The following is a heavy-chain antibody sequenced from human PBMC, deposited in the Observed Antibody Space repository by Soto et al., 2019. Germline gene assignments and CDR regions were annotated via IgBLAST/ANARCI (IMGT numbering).Heavy chain of an antibody. CDR3: ARASIAAAGTRNYYYYYGMDV. V-gene: IGHV4-4*02. CDR1: GGSISSSNW. CDR2: IYHSGST. Sequence: QVQLQESGPGLVKPSGTLSLTCAVSGGSISSSNWWSWVRQPPGKGLEWIGEIYHSGSTNYNPSLKSRAPISVDKSKTPSSLKLSSVTAADTAVYYCARASIAAAGTRNYYYYYGMDVWGQGTTVTVSS. J-gene: IGHJ6*02. D-gene: IGHD6-13*01.